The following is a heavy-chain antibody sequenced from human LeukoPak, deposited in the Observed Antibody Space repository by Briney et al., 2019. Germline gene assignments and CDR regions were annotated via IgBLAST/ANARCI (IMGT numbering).Heavy chain of an antibody. V-gene: IGHV3-66*01. Sequence: PGGSLRLSCAASGFTASSNYMSWVRQAPGKGLEWVSVIYSGGTTYYADSVKGRFTISRDNSKNMLYLQMNSLRAEDTAVYYCASGPPGFGELNDIWGQGTMVTVSS. D-gene: IGHD3-10*01. CDR1: GFTASSNY. J-gene: IGHJ3*02. CDR2: IYSGGTT. CDR3: ASGPPGFGELNDI.